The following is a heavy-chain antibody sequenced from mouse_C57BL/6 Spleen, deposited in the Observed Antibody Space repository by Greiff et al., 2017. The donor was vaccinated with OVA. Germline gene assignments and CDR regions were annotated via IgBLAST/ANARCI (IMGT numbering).Heavy chain of an antibody. Sequence: QVQLQQPGAELVKPGASVKLSCKASGYTFTSYWMQWVKQRPGQGLGWIGEIDPSDSYTNYNQKFKGKATLTVDTSSSTAYMQLSSLTSEDSAVYYCARGGWLLRFAYWGQGTLVTVSA. J-gene: IGHJ3*01. CDR1: GYTFTSYW. CDR3: ARGGWLLRFAY. V-gene: IGHV1-50*01. D-gene: IGHD2-3*01. CDR2: IDPSDSYT.